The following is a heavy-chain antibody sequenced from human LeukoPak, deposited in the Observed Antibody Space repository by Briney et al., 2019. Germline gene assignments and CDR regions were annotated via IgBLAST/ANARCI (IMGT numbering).Heavy chain of an antibody. Sequence: PGGSLRLSCAASDFSVSSNYMSWVRQAPGKGLEWVSVICTGGTIYYADSVKGRFTISRDNSKNMVYLQMNSLRAEDTALYYCARGQMFTSGGFDTWGQGALVTVSS. CDR2: ICTGGTI. V-gene: IGHV3-53*01. CDR1: DFSVSSNY. J-gene: IGHJ5*02. CDR3: ARGQMFTSGGFDT. D-gene: IGHD6-19*01.